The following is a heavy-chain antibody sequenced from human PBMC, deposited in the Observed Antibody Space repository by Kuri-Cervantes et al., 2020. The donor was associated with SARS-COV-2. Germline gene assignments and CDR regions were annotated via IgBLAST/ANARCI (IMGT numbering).Heavy chain of an antibody. CDR2: INAGNGNT. J-gene: IGHJ4*02. V-gene: IGHV1-3*01. CDR3: ARGHPLRFGSGSYFY. Sequence: ASVKVSCKASGYTFTSYDINWVRQATGQGLEWMGWINAGNGNTKYSQKFQGRVTITRDTSASTAYMELSSLRSEDTAVYYCARGHPLRFGSGSYFYWGQGTLVTVSS. D-gene: IGHD3-10*01. CDR1: GYTFTSYD.